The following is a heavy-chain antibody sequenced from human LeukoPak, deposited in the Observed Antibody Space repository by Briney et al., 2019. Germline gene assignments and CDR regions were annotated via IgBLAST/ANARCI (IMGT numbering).Heavy chain of an antibody. CDR2: ISASDGST. CDR3: ANLTSGWFEDF. Sequence: PGGSLRLSCAASGFTFSSYAMTWVRQAPGKGLEWVSAISASDGSTYYVDSVEGRFTISRDFSKNTLFLQMTSLRAEDTAVYYCANLTSGWFEDFWGQGTLVTVSS. CDR1: GFTFSSYA. D-gene: IGHD6-19*01. V-gene: IGHV3-23*01. J-gene: IGHJ4*02.